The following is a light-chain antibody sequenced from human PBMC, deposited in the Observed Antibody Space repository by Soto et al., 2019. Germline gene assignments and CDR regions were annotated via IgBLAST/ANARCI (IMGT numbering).Light chain of an antibody. CDR1: SSDVGTYNY. V-gene: IGLV2-11*01. Sequence: QSVLTQPRSVSGPPGQSVSISCSGTSSDVGTYNYVSWYQQHPGKALKLMIYDVSKRPSGVPDRFSGSKSGNTASLTISGLQAEDEADYYCCSYAGGYTHAVFGGGTKLTVL. CDR3: CSYAGGYTHAV. CDR2: DVS. J-gene: IGLJ2*01.